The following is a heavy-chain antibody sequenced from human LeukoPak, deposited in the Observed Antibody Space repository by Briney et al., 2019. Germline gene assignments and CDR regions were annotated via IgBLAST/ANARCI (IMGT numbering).Heavy chain of an antibody. CDR1: GFTFSNAW. V-gene: IGHV3-15*01. J-gene: IGHJ4*02. CDR3: TTATRFLEWLSDY. CDR2: IKSKTDGGTT. Sequence: PGGSLRLSCAASGFTFSNAWMSWVRPAPGKGLEWVGRIKSKTDGGTTDYAAPVKGRFTISRDDSKNTLYLQMNSLKTEDTAVYYCTTATRFLEWLSDYWGQGTLVTVSS. D-gene: IGHD3-3*01.